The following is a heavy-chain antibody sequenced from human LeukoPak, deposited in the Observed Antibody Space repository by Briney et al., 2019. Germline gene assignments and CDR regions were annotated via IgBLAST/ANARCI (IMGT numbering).Heavy chain of an antibody. Sequence: TLSLTCXVSGDFISNHYWSWIRQPPGKGLEWIGYTHYSGTTNYNPSLKSRVTISVDTSKNDFSLRLTSVTAADTAFYYCAKNGGSAGTTFDAWGQGTLVTVSS. CDR2: THYSGTT. V-gene: IGHV4-59*11. D-gene: IGHD1-1*01. CDR3: AKNGGSAGTTFDA. J-gene: IGHJ5*02. CDR1: GDFISNHY.